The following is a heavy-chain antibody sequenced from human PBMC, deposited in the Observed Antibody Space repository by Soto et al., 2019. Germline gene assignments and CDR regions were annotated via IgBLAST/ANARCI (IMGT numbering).Heavy chain of an antibody. D-gene: IGHD1-7*01. Sequence: QVTLKASGPVLVKPTETLTLTCTVSGFSISTTRMAVSWIRQPPGRPLEWLAHIFSNDEKFSTTAMKSRLTISKDTSKSQVVLTMTNMDPVDTGIYYCARIRTGTFDYWGQGTLVTVSS. J-gene: IGHJ4*02. V-gene: IGHV2-26*01. CDR1: GFSISTTRMA. CDR3: ARIRTGTFDY. CDR2: IFSNDEK.